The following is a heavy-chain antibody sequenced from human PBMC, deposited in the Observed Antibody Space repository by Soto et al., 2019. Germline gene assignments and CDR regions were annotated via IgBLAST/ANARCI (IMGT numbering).Heavy chain of an antibody. Sequence: PSETLSLTCTVSGGSISTSNYYCGWVRQPPGKGLDWIGNIYYSGTTYYNPSLKSRFTISVDTSKNQFSLNRNTATAADTAVYYCDTLVLTASRHTVFDFWGQGIQVTVSS. CDR3: DTLVLTASRHTVFDF. D-gene: IGHD2-21*02. J-gene: IGHJ4*02. CDR2: IYYSGTT. V-gene: IGHV4-39*01. CDR1: GGSISTSNYY.